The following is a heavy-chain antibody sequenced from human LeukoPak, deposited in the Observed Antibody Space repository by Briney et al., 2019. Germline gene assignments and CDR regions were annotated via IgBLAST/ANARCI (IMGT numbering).Heavy chain of an antibody. V-gene: IGHV4-59*08. D-gene: IGHD5-18*01. J-gene: IGHJ4*02. CDR3: ARHKGYSYGLDY. CDR2: IYYSGST. CDR1: GGSFSGYY. Sequence: TSETLSLTCAVYGGSFSGYYWSWIRQPPGKGLEWIGYIYYSGSTNYNPSLKSRVTISVDTSKNQFSLKLSSVTAADTAVYYCARHKGYSYGLDYWGQGTLVTVSS.